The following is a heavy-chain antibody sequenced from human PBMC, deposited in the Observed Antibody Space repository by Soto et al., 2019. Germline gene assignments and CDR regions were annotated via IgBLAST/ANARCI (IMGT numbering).Heavy chain of an antibody. D-gene: IGHD4-17*01. CDR1: GRTFTSAW. J-gene: IGHJ4*02. V-gene: IGHV3-15*01. Sequence: WESXRLSCSAAGRTFTSAWMTWVRHVPGKGLGWVGRIKNRADGGTTDYAAPVRGRFTISRDDSRNKLFLQMNSLEPEDKALYPCTPDPGDYEELWGQGTLV. CDR2: IKNRADGGTT. CDR3: TPDPGDYEEL.